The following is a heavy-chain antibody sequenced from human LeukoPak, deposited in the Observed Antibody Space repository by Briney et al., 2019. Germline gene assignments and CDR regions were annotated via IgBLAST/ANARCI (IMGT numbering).Heavy chain of an antibody. V-gene: IGHV1-69*05. CDR3: AREVVVAATRVYYFDY. CDR1: GGTFSSYA. J-gene: IGHJ4*02. Sequence: SVKVSCKASGGTFSSYAISWVRQAPGQGLEWMGGVIPIFGTANYAQKFQGRVTITTDESTSTAYMELSSLRSEDTAVYYCAREVVVAATRVYYFDYWGQGTLVTVSS. CDR2: VIPIFGTA. D-gene: IGHD2-15*01.